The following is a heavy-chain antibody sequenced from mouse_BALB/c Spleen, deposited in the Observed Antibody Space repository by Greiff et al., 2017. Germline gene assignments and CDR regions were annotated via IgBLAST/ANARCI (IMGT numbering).Heavy chain of an antibody. J-gene: IGHJ3*01. D-gene: IGHD1-1*01. CDR1: GFTFSSYA. Sequence: EVQVVESGGGLVKPGGSLKLSCAASGFTFSSYAMSWVRQTPEKRLEWVASISSGGSTYYPDSVKGRFTISRDNARNILYLQMSSLRSEDTAMYYCARADITTVVRGFAYWGQGTLVTVSA. CDR3: ARADITTVVRGFAY. CDR2: ISSGGST. V-gene: IGHV5-6-5*01.